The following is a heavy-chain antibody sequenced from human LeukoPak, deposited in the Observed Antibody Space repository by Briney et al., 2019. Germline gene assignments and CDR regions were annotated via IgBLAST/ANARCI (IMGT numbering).Heavy chain of an antibody. V-gene: IGHV5-51*01. Sequence: PGESLKISCKGSGYSFPSYWLGWVRQMPGKGLEWMGIIYPGDSDTRYSPSFQGQVTISGDKSISTPYLQWSSLRVSHAAMYYCARLTYDILTGYHTNWYYFDYWGQGTLVTVSS. CDR3: ARLTYDILTGYHTNWYYFDY. CDR1: GYSFPSYW. CDR2: IYPGDSDT. D-gene: IGHD3-9*01. J-gene: IGHJ4*02.